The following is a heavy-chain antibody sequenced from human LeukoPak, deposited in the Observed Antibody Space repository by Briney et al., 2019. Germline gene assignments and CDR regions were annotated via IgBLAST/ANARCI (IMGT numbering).Heavy chain of an antibody. CDR1: GGSISSYY. Sequence: PSETLSLTCTVSGGSISSYYWSWIRQPPGKGLEWIGHIYYSGSTNYNPSLKSRVTISVDTSKNQFSLKLSSVTAADTAVYYCARDHIAGYDWEFYYYYGMDVWGQGTTVTVSS. D-gene: IGHD5-12*01. CDR2: IYYSGST. CDR3: ARDHIAGYDWEFYYYYGMDV. J-gene: IGHJ6*02. V-gene: IGHV4-59*01.